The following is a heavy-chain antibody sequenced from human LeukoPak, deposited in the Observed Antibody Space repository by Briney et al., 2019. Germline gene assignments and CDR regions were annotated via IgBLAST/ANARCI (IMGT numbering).Heavy chain of an antibody. CDR2: IRSKANSYAT. CDR3: RTGVGAYYYDSSGYRRTDH. J-gene: IGHJ4*02. D-gene: IGHD3-22*01. CDR1: GFTFSGSA. Sequence: PGGSLRLSCAASGFTFSGSAMHWVRQASGKGLEWVGRIRSKANSYATAYAASVQGRFTISRDDSKNTAYLQMISLKTEDTAVYYCRTGVGAYYYDSSGYRRTDHWGQGTLVTVSS. V-gene: IGHV3-73*01.